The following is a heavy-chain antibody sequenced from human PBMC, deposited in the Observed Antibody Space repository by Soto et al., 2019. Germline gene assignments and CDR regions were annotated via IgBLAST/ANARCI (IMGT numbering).Heavy chain of an antibody. J-gene: IGHJ2*01. Sequence: QVQLVQSAAEVKKPGSTVKVSCKASGGTFSSYTISWVRQDPGQGLEWMGRLIPMLGIANYAQKFQGRFTITANKSTITAYMELGSLRPEDKAVYYCASRWVHDRYFHMGGSGTLGTISS. CDR1: GGTFSSYT. D-gene: IGHD1-1*01. CDR3: ASRWVHDRYFHM. CDR2: LIPMLGIA. V-gene: IGHV1-69*02.